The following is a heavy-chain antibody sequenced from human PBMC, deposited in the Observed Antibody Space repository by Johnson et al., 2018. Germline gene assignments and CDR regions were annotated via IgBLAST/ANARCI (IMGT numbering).Heavy chain of an antibody. D-gene: IGHD2-21*01. Sequence: EVQLVETGGGLVQPGGSLRLSCAASGFTFSDHYMDWVRQAPGKGLEWVGRTRHKANSYTTEYAASVKGRFTISRDDSKNSLYLQMNSLKTEDTAVYYCARDRVGHKSMDVWGQGTTVTVSS. CDR3: ARDRVGHKSMDV. CDR2: TRHKANSYTT. CDR1: GFTFSDHY. V-gene: IGHV3-72*01. J-gene: IGHJ6*02.